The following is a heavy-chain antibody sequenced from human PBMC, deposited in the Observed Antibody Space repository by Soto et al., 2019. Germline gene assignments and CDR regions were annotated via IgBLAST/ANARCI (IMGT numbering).Heavy chain of an antibody. J-gene: IGHJ6*02. D-gene: IGHD2-15*01. CDR1: GFTFNTYG. Sequence: QAQLVESGGGVAQPGGSLRLSCTTSGFTFNTYGMHWVRQAPGKGLEWVAIIWYDGSNKYYADSVKGRFTISRDNSKNTLYLQMNSLRAEDTALYYCARADCTGAYCYSWPFNYGVDVWGQGTTVTVSS. CDR2: IWYDGSNK. V-gene: IGHV3-33*01. CDR3: ARADCTGAYCYSWPFNYGVDV.